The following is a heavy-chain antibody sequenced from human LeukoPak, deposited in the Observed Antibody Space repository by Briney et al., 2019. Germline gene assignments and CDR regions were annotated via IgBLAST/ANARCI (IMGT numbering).Heavy chain of an antibody. J-gene: IGHJ4*02. Sequence: PGGSLRLSCEASGFTFSRYSLTWVRQAPGKGLEWVANIQQDGNEKYYVDSVKGRFTISRDNAKNSLYLQMNSLRVEDTAVYYCASRIVGTPDYFDYWGQGTLVTVSS. CDR1: GFTFSRYS. V-gene: IGHV3-7*01. CDR2: IQQDGNEK. D-gene: IGHD1-26*01. CDR3: ASRIVGTPDYFDY.